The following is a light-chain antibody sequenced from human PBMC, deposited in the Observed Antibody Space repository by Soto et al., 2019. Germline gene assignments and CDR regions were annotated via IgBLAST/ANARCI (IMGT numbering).Light chain of an antibody. CDR1: GRDIGAYDY. CDR3: SSYTSSYVYV. CDR2: RVN. J-gene: IGLJ1*01. Sequence: QSALTQPASVSGSPGQSITISCTGSGRDIGAYDYVSWYQQHPGKAPKLLIYRVNNRPSGVSYRFSASKSAFTASLTISGLQAEDEVHYYCSSYTSSYVYVFGPGTKVTVL. V-gene: IGLV2-14*01.